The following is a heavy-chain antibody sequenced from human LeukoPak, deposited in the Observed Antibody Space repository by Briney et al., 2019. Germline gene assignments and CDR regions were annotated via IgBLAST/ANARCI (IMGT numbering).Heavy chain of an antibody. CDR2: ISGSGGST. V-gene: IGHV3-23*01. J-gene: IGHJ4*02. Sequence: GGSLRLSCAASGFTFNSHAMSWVRQAPGKGLEWVSSISGSGGSTYYADSVKGRSTISRDNSKNTLYLQMNSLGAEDTAVYYCAKPHRTTGTTGHDYWGQGTLVTVSS. D-gene: IGHD1-1*01. CDR3: AKPHRTTGTTGHDY. CDR1: GFTFNSHA.